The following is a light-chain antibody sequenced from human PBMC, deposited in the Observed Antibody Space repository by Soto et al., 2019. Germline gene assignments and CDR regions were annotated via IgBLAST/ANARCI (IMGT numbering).Light chain of an antibody. V-gene: IGKV3-20*01. CDR2: GAS. Sequence: EIVLTQSPGTVSLSPGERATLSCRASRRVSSSYLTWYQQKRGQAPRLLIYGASVRAPGIPDRFSGSGSGTDFTLTISRLEPEDFALYYCQQYNNWPPITFGQGTRLEIK. CDR1: RRVSSSY. J-gene: IGKJ5*01. CDR3: QQYNNWPPIT.